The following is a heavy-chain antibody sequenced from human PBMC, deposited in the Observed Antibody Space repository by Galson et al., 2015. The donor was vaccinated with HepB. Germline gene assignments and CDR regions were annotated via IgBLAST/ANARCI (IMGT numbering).Heavy chain of an antibody. D-gene: IGHD2-2*01. J-gene: IGHJ4*02. V-gene: IGHV3-33*08. Sequence: SLRLSCAASGFTFSSYGMHWVRQAPGKGLEWVAVIWYDGSNKYYADSVKGRFTISRDNSKNTLYLQMNSLRAEDTAVYYCARDGELVGCSSTSCYLDYWGQGTLVTVSS. CDR3: ARDGELVGCSSTSCYLDY. CDR1: GFTFSSYG. CDR2: IWYDGSNK.